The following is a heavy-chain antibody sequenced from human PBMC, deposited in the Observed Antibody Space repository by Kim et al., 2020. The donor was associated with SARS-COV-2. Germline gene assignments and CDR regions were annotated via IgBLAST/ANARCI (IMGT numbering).Heavy chain of an antibody. CDR2: INPNSGGP. J-gene: IGHJ1*01. Sequence: ASVKVSCKASGYTFTDYYIHWVRQAPGQGPEWMGRINPNSGGPDYTQKSQGRVTLTIDTSISTAYMELSSLRADDTAVYFCARSRGYGSGGYISSWCQGT. D-gene: IGHD3-10*01. V-gene: IGHV1-2*06. CDR1: GYTFTDYY. CDR3: ARSRGYGSGGYISS.